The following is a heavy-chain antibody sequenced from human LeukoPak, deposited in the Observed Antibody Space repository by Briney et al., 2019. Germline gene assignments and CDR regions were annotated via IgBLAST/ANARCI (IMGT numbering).Heavy chain of an antibody. D-gene: IGHD3-10*01. J-gene: IGHJ4*02. CDR1: GHTSTTYA. CDR2: INPRGGSA. V-gene: IGHV1-46*01. Sequence: ASVKVSCKASGHTSTTYAIHWVRQAPGQGLEWMGIINPRGGSATSAQKFQGRVTLTRDTSTSTVYKELSSLRSEDTAVYCCARDYHGSGSLTTFDYWGQGTLVTVSS. CDR3: ARDYHGSGSLTTFDY.